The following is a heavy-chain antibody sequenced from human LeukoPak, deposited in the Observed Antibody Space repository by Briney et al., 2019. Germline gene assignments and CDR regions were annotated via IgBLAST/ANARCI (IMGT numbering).Heavy chain of an antibody. V-gene: IGHV4-59*01. CDR2: IYYSGST. CDR1: GGSISSYY. J-gene: IGHJ5*02. CDR3: ARCSGWYCYNWFDP. Sequence: SETLSLTCTVSGGSISSYYWGWIRQPPGKGLERIGYIYYSGSTNYNPSLKSRVTISVDTSKNQFSLKLSSVTAADTAMYYCARCSGWYCYNWFDPWGQGTLVTVSS. D-gene: IGHD6-19*01.